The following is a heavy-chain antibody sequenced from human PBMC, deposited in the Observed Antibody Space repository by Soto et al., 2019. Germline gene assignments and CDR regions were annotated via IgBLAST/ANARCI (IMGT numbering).Heavy chain of an antibody. J-gene: IGHJ4*02. CDR3: ARRHGYTFDY. Sequence: QVQLQESGPGRVKPSETLSLTCTVSGGSISNYYWSWIRQPPGKGLEWIGYIYYSGSTNYNPSLRSRVTLSADTSKNQFSLKLSSLTAAETAVYYCARRHGYTFDYWGQGTLVTVSS. CDR2: IYYSGST. D-gene: IGHD3-16*02. CDR1: GGSISNYY. V-gene: IGHV4-59*08.